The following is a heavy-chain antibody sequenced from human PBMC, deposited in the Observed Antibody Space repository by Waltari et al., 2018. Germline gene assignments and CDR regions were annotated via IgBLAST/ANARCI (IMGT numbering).Heavy chain of an antibody. CDR2: ISGSGGST. V-gene: IGHV3-23*04. J-gene: IGHJ6*03. CDR1: GFTFSSYA. D-gene: IGHD6-13*01. Sequence: EVQLVESGGGLVQPGGSLRLSCAASGFTFSSYAMSWVRQAPGKGLGWVSAISGSGGSTYYADSVKGRFTISRDNSKNTLYLQMNSLRAEDTAVYYCAKDEGAAAGYYYYYMDVWGKGTTVTVSS. CDR3: AKDEGAAAGYYYYYMDV.